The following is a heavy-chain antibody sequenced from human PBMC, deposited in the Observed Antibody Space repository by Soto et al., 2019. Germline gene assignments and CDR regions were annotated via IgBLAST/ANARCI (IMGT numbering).Heavy chain of an antibody. CDR3: ARGQFYDCWSGYYLDY. V-gene: IGHV1-69*01. D-gene: IGHD3-3*01. Sequence: QVPLVQSGAEMKTPGSSVRVSCKASGGTFGKSVISWVRQAPGQGLEWMGGIIPIFGATHYAQKFQGRVTITADEFTTTAYMGLSSLQSEDTAVYYCARGQFYDCWSGYYLDYWGQGTLVTVSS. CDR2: IIPIFGAT. CDR1: GGTFGKSV. J-gene: IGHJ4*02.